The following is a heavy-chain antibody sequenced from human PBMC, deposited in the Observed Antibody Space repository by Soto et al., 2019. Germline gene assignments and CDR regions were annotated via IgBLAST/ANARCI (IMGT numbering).Heavy chain of an antibody. V-gene: IGHV3-23*01. Sequence: EVQLLESGGGLVQPGGSLRLSCAASGFTFSSYAMSWVRQAPGKGLEWVSAISGSGGSTYYADSVKGRFTISRDNSKNTLYLQMNSLRAEDTAVYYCASYDSSGYYGLAFDYWGQGTLVTVSS. CDR2: ISGSGGST. CDR1: GFTFSSYA. J-gene: IGHJ4*02. CDR3: ASYDSSGYYGLAFDY. D-gene: IGHD3-22*01.